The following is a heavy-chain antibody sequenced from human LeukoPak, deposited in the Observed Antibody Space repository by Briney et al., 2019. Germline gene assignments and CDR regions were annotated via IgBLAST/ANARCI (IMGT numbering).Heavy chain of an antibody. V-gene: IGHV1-69*13. Sequence: VKSSCMACGGTFSSYAISWVRQAPGQGLEWMGRVIPISGTACYAQKFQCRVTITTDESTSTPPIELTSWRSEDTAVYSCASTYYYDTRSAVDIWGEGAIVTVSS. CDR2: VIPISGTA. J-gene: IGHJ3*02. CDR3: ASTYYYDTRSAVDI. CDR1: GGTFSSYA. D-gene: IGHD3-22*01.